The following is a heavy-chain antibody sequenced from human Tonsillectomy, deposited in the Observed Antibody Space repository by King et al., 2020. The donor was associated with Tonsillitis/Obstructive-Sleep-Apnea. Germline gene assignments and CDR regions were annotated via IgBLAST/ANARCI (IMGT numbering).Heavy chain of an antibody. CDR2: IYSGGTT. V-gene: IGHV3-53*01. CDR3: ARDRVDYYFYYMDV. J-gene: IGHJ6*03. CDR1: GFTVSSNY. Sequence: DVQLVESGGGLIQPGGSLRLSCAASGFTVSSNYMSWVRQAPGKGLEWVSVIYSGGTTYYADSVKGRFTISRDNSKNKLYLQMNSLRAEDTAVYYCARDRVDYYFYYMDVWGKGTTVTVSS.